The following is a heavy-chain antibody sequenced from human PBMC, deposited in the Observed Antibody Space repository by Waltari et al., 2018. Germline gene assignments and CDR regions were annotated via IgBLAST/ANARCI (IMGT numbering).Heavy chain of an antibody. D-gene: IGHD2-15*01. CDR1: GGSISSYY. J-gene: IGHJ5*02. V-gene: IGHV4-59*01. CDR3: ASSARVDNWFDP. Sequence: QVQLQESGPGLVKPSETLSLTCTVSGGSISSYYWSWIRQTPGKGLEWIGYLHYSGRTNNNPSRKGRVTIAVDTSKNQFSLKLGSVTAADTAVYYGASSARVDNWFDPWGQGTLVTVSS. CDR2: LHYSGRT.